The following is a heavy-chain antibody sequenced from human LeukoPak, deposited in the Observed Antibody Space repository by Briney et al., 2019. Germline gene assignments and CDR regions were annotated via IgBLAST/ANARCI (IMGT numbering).Heavy chain of an antibody. CDR2: INPNSGDT. Sequence: ASVKVSCKASGYTFTGYYMHWVRQAPGQGLEWMGWINPNSGDTNSAQRFQDRVTMTRASSISTVYLELSSLRSDDTAVYYCARLDSHFYASGSYWGYFDYWGQGALVTVSS. CDR3: ARLDSHFYASGSYWGYFDY. D-gene: IGHD3-10*01. J-gene: IGHJ4*02. V-gene: IGHV1-2*02. CDR1: GYTFTGYY.